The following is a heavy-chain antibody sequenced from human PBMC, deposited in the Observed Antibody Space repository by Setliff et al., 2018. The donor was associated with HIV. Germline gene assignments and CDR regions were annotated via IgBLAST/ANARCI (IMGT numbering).Heavy chain of an antibody. V-gene: IGHV4-34*01. CDR2: INHSGST. CDR3: VRGQGLLLWFGELPRDNWFDP. CDR1: GGSFSGYY. Sequence: SETLSLTCAVYGGSFSGYYWSWIRQPPGKGLEWIGEINHSGSTNYNPSLKSRVTISVDTSKNQFSLKLSSVTAADTAVYYCVRGQGLLLWFGELPRDNWFDPWGQGTLVTVS. D-gene: IGHD3-10*01. J-gene: IGHJ5*02.